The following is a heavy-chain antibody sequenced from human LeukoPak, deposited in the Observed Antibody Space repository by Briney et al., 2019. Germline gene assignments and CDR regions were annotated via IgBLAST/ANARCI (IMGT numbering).Heavy chain of an antibody. Sequence: ASVKVSCKASGYTLTAYYMHWVRQAPGQGLEWMGWLNPNSGGTNYAQRFQGRVTMTRDTSISTAYMELNRLRSDDTAVYYCARDWGAYGYSWFDPWGQGTLVTVSS. V-gene: IGHV1-2*02. D-gene: IGHD5-12*01. CDR2: LNPNSGGT. CDR1: GYTLTAYY. CDR3: ARDWGAYGYSWFDP. J-gene: IGHJ5*02.